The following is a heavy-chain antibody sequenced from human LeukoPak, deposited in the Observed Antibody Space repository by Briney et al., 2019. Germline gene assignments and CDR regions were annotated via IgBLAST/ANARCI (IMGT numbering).Heavy chain of an antibody. Sequence: PGGSLRLSCPASGFTFSSYAMHWVRQAPDKGLEWMAVISSDGNSEYYADSVKGRFTISRDNSRNTLYLQMNSLRPEDTAVYYCARETSRRGGHDYWGQGTLVTVSS. CDR3: ARETSRRGGHDY. CDR1: GFTFSSYA. CDR2: ISSDGNSE. V-gene: IGHV3-30-3*01. D-gene: IGHD2-15*01. J-gene: IGHJ4*02.